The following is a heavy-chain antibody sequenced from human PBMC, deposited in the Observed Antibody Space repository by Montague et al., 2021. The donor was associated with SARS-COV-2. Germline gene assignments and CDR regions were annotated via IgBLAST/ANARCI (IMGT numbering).Heavy chain of an antibody. V-gene: IGHV4-59*01. J-gene: IGHJ3*02. CDR2: IYDSGGV. D-gene: IGHD4-17*01. CDR1: GGSITGYY. Sequence: SETLSLTCTVSGGSITGYYWSWIRRSPGKGLEWIGYIYDSGGVNYNPSLESRVTISTDTSKNQLSLKVNSVTAADTAVYYCVRGHPYGCPRAAYDIWGQGTMVTVSS. CDR3: VRGHPYGCPRAAYDI.